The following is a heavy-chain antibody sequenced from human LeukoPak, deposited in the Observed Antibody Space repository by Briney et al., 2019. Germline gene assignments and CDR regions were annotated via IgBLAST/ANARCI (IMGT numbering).Heavy chain of an antibody. Sequence: GGSLRLSCAASGFTFSSYGINWVRQAPGKGLEWVSYISSSSGTKDYADSVKGRFTISRDNAKNSLYLQMNSLRAEDTAVYYCARGTGDRGFDFWGQGTLVTVSS. V-gene: IGHV3-48*01. J-gene: IGHJ4*02. CDR2: ISSSSGTK. D-gene: IGHD7-27*01. CDR3: ARGTGDRGFDF. CDR1: GFTFSSYG.